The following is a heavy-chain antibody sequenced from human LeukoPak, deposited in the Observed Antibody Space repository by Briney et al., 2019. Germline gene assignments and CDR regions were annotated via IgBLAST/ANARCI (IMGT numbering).Heavy chain of an antibody. CDR2: LSGSGSST. V-gene: IGHV3-23*01. J-gene: IGHJ4*02. D-gene: IGHD1-26*01. Sequence: GGSLRLSCAASGFAFNTYAMSWVRQAPGKGLEWVSALSGSGSSTYYADSVEGRFTISRDNSKNTLFLQMNGLRAEDTALYYCAKDRSYAFDYWSQGILVTVSS. CDR1: GFAFNTYA. CDR3: AKDRSYAFDY.